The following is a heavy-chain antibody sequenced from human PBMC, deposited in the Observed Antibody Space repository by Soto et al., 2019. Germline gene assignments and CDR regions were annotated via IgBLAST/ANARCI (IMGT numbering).Heavy chain of an antibody. Sequence: GGSLRLSCAASGFTFSFYWMSWVRQAPGKGLEWAANINQDGSEINFVDSVKGRFTISRDNAKNLLYLQMNSLRVEDTAVYYCARDWSYSGFEDFWGQGTQVTVSS. CDR3: ARDWSYSGFEDF. D-gene: IGHD5-12*01. CDR2: INQDGSEI. V-gene: IGHV3-7*03. CDR1: GFTFSFYW. J-gene: IGHJ4*02.